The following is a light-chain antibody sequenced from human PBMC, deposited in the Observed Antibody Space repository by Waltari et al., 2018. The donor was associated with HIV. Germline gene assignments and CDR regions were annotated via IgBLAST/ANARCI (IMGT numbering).Light chain of an antibody. CDR1: LLAKKY. CDR2: KDT. J-gene: IGLJ3*02. V-gene: IGLV3-27*01. CDR3: YSAADNSGL. Sequence: SYELTQPSSVSVSPGQTARITCSGDLLAKKYVRWFQQKPGQAPVLVMYKDTERPSGIPARSSGSSSGTTVTLTIGGAQVDDEADYYCYSAADNSGLFGGGTKLTVL.